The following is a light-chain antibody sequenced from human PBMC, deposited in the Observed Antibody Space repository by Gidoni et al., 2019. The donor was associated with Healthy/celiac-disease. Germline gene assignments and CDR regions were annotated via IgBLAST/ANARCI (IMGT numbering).Light chain of an antibody. CDR2: LGA. CDR3: MQALQSRT. V-gene: IGKV2-28*01. J-gene: IGKJ1*01. CDR1: QSLLHSNGYDY. Sequence: DIVMTPSPLSLPVTPGEPASISCRSSQSLLHSNGYDYLDWYLQKPGQSPQLLIYLGANRASGVPDRFSGSGSGTDFTLKISRVEAEDVGGYYCMQALQSRTFGQGTKVEIK.